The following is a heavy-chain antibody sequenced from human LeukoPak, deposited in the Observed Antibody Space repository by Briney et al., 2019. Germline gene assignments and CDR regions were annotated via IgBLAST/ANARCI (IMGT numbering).Heavy chain of an antibody. CDR1: GYTFTSYG. V-gene: IGHV1-18*01. Sequence: ASVKVSCKASGYTFTSYGISWVRQTPGQGLEWMGWISTYNTNTDYAQKLQGRVTMTTDTSTSTAYMELRSLRSDDTAVYYCARAPWQYYYYYMDVWGKGTTVTVSS. CDR3: ARAPWQYYYYYMDV. J-gene: IGHJ6*03. D-gene: IGHD5-12*01. CDR2: ISTYNTNT.